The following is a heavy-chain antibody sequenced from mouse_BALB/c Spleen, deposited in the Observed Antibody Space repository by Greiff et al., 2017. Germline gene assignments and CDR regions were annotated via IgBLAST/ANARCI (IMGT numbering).Heavy chain of an antibody. J-gene: IGHJ2*01. V-gene: IGHV1S81*02. Sequence: QVQLQQPGAELVKPGASVKLSCKASGYTFTRYWMHWVKQRPGQGLEWIGEINPSNGRTNYNEKFKSKATLTVDKSSSTAYMQLGSLTSEDSAVYYCARGEYGDYWGQGTTLTVSS. CDR3: ARGEYGDY. CDR2: INPSNGRT. CDR1: GYTFTRYW. D-gene: IGHD2-10*02.